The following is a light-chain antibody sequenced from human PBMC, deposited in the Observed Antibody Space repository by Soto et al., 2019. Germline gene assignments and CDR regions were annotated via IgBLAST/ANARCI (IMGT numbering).Light chain of an antibody. CDR2: DAS. CDR3: QQRSNWPPS. CDR1: QSVSSY. Sequence: EIVLTPFPATLFLSQGERATLSCRASQSVSSYLAWYQQKPGQAPRLLIYDASNRATGIPARFSGSGSGTDFTLTISSLEPEDFAVYYCQQRSNWPPSFGGGTKVDIK. V-gene: IGKV3-11*01. J-gene: IGKJ4*01.